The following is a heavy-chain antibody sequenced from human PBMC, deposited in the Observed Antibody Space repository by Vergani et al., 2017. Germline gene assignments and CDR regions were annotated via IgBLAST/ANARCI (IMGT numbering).Heavy chain of an antibody. J-gene: IGHJ6*02. D-gene: IGHD5-12*01. CDR1: GGSFSGYY. Sequence: QVQLQQWGAGLLKPSETLSLTCAVYGGSFSGYYWSWIRQPPGKGLEWIGEINHSGSTNYNPSLKSRVTISVDTSKNQFSLKLSSVTAADTAVYYCARNIVATISRYYYGMDVWGQGP. CDR3: ARNIVATISRYYYGMDV. CDR2: INHSGST. V-gene: IGHV4-34*01.